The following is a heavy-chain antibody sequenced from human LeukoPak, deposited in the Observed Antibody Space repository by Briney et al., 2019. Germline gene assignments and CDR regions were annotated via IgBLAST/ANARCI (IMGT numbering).Heavy chain of an antibody. CDR3: ARVVVVPAAISYYYYYYMDV. CDR1: GGSTSSYY. D-gene: IGHD2-2*01. J-gene: IGHJ6*03. V-gene: IGHV4-59*01. Sequence: WETLSLTCTVSGGSTSSYYWSWIRQPPGKGLEWIGYIYSYGSTNYNLSLKSRVTIAVYTSKNQFSLKLSSVTAADTAVYYCARVVVVPAAISYYYYYYMDVWGKGTTVTVSS. CDR2: IYSYGST.